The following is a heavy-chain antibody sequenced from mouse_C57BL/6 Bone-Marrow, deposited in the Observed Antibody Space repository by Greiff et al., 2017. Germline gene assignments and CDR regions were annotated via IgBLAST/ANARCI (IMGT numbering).Heavy chain of an antibody. CDR1: GYTFTSYW. J-gene: IGHJ3*01. V-gene: IGHV1-50*01. CDR3: ARDGASGCAY. D-gene: IGHD6-1*01. Sequence: QVQLQQPGAELVKPGASVKLSCKASGYTFTSYWMQWVKQRPGQGLEWIGEIDPSDSYTNYNQKFKGKATLTVDTSSSTAYMQLSSLTSADSADYYCARDGASGCAYWGQGTLVTVSA. CDR2: IDPSDSYT.